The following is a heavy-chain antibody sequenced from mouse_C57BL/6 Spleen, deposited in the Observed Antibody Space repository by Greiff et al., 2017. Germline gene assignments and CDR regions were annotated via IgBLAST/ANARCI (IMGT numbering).Heavy chain of an antibody. J-gene: IGHJ4*01. V-gene: IGHV10-3*01. D-gene: IGHD2-1*01. CDR1: GFTFNTSA. Sequence: EVQGVESGGGLVQPKGSLKLSCAASGFTFNTSAMHWVRQAPGKGLEWVARIRSKSSNYATSYAGSVKDRFTISGDDSQSMLYLQMNNLKTEDTAMYYCVRSTTVNAMDYWGQGTSVTVSS. CDR2: IRSKSSNYAT. CDR3: VRSTTVNAMDY.